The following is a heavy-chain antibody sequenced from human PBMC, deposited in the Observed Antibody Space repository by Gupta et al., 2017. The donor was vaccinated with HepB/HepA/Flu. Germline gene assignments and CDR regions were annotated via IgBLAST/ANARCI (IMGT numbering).Heavy chain of an antibody. J-gene: IGHJ4*02. Sequence: QVQLVQSGAEVKKPGASVKVSCKASGYTFTSDFTHLVRQAPGQGLEWMGIINPSGGRTTYAPKFQGRVTMTRDTSTSTVYMELSSLRSEDTAVYYCARDRKGYSYGYGIDYWGQGTLVTVSS. V-gene: IGHV1-46*01. CDR2: INPSGGRT. CDR3: ARDRKGYSYGYGIDY. D-gene: IGHD5-18*01. CDR1: GYTFTSDF.